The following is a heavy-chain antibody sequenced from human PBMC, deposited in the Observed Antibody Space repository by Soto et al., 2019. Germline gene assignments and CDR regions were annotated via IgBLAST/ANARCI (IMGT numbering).Heavy chain of an antibody. Sequence: SETLSLTCTVSGSSISSGGHYWIWIRQHPGKGLEWIGYIYYSGSTYYNLSLKSRVTISVDTSQNQFSLKLTSVTAADTAIYYCARVPNTGSYSYYGLDVWGQGTTVTVSS. J-gene: IGHJ6*02. CDR1: GSSISSGGHY. D-gene: IGHD1-26*01. CDR2: IYYSGST. CDR3: ARVPNTGSYSYYGLDV. V-gene: IGHV4-31*03.